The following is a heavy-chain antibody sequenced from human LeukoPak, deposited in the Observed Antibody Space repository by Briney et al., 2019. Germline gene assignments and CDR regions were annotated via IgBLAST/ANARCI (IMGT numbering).Heavy chain of an antibody. CDR1: GFTFSSHG. CDR3: ARGGAAGIYGMDV. J-gene: IGHJ6*02. Sequence: GGSQRLSCAASGFTFSSHGMHWVRQAPGKGLEWVTFISYDGSNKDYADSVKGRFTISRDNSKNTLYLQVDSLRPEDTAVYYCARGGAAGIYGMDVWGQGAIMTVTS. CDR2: ISYDGSNK. V-gene: IGHV3-30*02. D-gene: IGHD6-13*01.